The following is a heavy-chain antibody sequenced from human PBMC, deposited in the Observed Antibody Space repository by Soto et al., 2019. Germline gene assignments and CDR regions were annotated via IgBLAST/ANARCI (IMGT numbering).Heavy chain of an antibody. Sequence: DVQLVKSGGGLIQPGGSLRLSCAASGITATNGHMSWVRQAPGKGLEWVSVIYSDDNTYYADSVKGRFTISRDTSKNTVYLQMNSLGAEDPAVYYCARDWNGDKYFDFWDQGSLVTVSS. D-gene: IGHD4-17*01. CDR1: GITATNGH. V-gene: IGHV3-53*01. CDR3: ARDWNGDKYFDF. CDR2: IYSDDNT. J-gene: IGHJ4*02.